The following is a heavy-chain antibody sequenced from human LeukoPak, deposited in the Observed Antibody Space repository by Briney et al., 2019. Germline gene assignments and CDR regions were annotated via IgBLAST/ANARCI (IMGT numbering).Heavy chain of an antibody. D-gene: IGHD3-22*01. CDR1: AGSISNSHYY. CDR3: ARSSGYYRYYFNY. CDR2: IYYSGGT. Sequence: SETLSLTCTVSAGSISNSHYYWGWLRQPPGKGLEWIGIIYYSGGTYYNPSLKSRVTISVDTSKNQFSLKLRSVTAADTAVYYCARSSGYYRYYFNYWGQETLVTVSS. J-gene: IGHJ4*02. V-gene: IGHV4-39*01.